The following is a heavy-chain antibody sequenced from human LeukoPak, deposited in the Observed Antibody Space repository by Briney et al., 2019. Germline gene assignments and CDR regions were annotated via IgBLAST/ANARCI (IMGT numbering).Heavy chain of an antibody. CDR2: ISSSSSYI. Sequence: GGSLRLSCAASGFTFSSYSMNWVRQAPGKGLELVSSISSSSSYIYYADSVKGRFTISRDNAKNSLYLQMNSLRAEDTAVYYCARDAIGDYDILTVYGDYWGQGTLVTVSS. CDR3: ARDAIGDYDILTVYGDY. J-gene: IGHJ4*02. CDR1: GFTFSSYS. D-gene: IGHD3-9*01. V-gene: IGHV3-21*01.